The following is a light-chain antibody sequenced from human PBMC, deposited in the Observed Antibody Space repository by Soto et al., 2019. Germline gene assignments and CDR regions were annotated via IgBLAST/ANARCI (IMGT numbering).Light chain of an antibody. J-gene: IGKJ2*01. CDR1: QNIIFY. V-gene: IGKV1-39*01. Sequence: DLQMTQSPSSPSASVGDRVNLTFRASQNIIFYLNWYQQKPGKAPKLLIYAASNLQSGVPSRFSGSGSGTEFTLTISSLQPEDFATYFCQQSYTTPVYTFGQGTKVDI. CDR3: QQSYTTPVYT. CDR2: AAS.